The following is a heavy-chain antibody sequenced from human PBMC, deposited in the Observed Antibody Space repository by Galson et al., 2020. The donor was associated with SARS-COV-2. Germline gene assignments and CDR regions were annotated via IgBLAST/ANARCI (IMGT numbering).Heavy chain of an antibody. Sequence: GGSLRLSCAASGITFSTYAMSWVRQAPGKGLEWVSAISGSGADTSYAGSVRGRFTISRDNSKNTLHLQMNSLRADDTAVYYCAKGGYCGSMGCLYVVHYYGMDVGGQGTTVIVSS. CDR3: AKGGYCGSMGCLYVVHYYGMDV. CDR1: GITFSTYA. D-gene: IGHD2-21*01. J-gene: IGHJ6*01. V-gene: IGHV3-23*01. CDR2: ISGSGADT.